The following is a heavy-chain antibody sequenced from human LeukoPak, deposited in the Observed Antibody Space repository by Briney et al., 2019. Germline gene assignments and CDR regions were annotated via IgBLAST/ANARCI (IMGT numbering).Heavy chain of an antibody. D-gene: IGHD3-16*01. CDR1: GGSISSGSYY. CDR3: AREIGLGLLDI. V-gene: IGHV4-61*02. J-gene: IGHJ3*02. Sequence: SETPSLTCTVSGGSISSGSYYWSWIRQPAGKGLEWIGRIYTSGSTNYNPSLKSRVTISVDTSKNQFSLKLSSVTAADTAVYYCAREIGLGLLDIWGQGTMVTVSS. CDR2: IYTSGST.